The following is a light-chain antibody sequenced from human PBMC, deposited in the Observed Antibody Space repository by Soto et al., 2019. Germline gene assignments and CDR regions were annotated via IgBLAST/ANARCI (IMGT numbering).Light chain of an antibody. CDR3: QQFYNTPPYT. Sequence: DTVMTQSPDSLAVSLGERATINCKSSQSVFHSANNMNYLAWYQQKPGQSPKLLISWASIRDSGVPDRFSGSGSGKNFTLPLNSLQAEDAAVYYCQQFYNTPPYTFGQGTRLEIK. CDR1: QSVFHSANNMNY. CDR2: WAS. V-gene: IGKV4-1*01. J-gene: IGKJ2*01.